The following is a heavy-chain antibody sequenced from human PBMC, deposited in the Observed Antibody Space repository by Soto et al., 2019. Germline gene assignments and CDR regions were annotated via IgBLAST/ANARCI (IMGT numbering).Heavy chain of an antibody. CDR3: ARGQGYDSSGYYYGYFDY. V-gene: IGHV1-69*13. J-gene: IGHJ4*02. CDR1: GGTFSSYA. D-gene: IGHD3-22*01. CDR2: IIPIFGTA. Sequence: VASVKVSCKASGGTFSSYAISGERQAPGQGLEWMGGIIPIFGTANYAQKFQGRVTITADESTSTAYMELSSLRSEDTAVYYCARGQGYDSSGYYYGYFDYWGQGTLVTVS.